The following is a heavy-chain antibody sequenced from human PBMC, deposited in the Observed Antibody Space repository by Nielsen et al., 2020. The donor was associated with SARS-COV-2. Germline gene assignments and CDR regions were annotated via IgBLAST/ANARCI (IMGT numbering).Heavy chain of an antibody. V-gene: IGHV3-23*03. J-gene: IGHJ6*02. CDR3: AKDLDDRGLVYYGMDV. D-gene: IGHD5-18*01. CDR1: GFTFDDYA. CDR2: IYSGGSGT. Sequence: GESLKISCAASGFTFDDYAMHWVRQAPGKGLEWISVIYSGGSGTYYADSVKGRFTISRDNSKNTLYLQMDSLRAEDTAVYYCAKDLDDRGLVYYGMDVWGQGTTVTVSS.